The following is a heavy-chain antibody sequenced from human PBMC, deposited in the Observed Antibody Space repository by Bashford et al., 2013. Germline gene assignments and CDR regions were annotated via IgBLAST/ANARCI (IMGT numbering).Heavy chain of an antibody. CDR1: GGSINSSNW. CDR2: SYHSGST. J-gene: IGHJ4*02. V-gene: IGHV4-4*02. CDR3: ARGLRQWLVHYFDY. D-gene: IGHD6-19*01. Sequence: SETLSLTCAVSGGSINSSNWWSWVRQPPGKGLEWIGESYHSGSTNYNPSLKSRVTISVDKSENQLSLKLRSVTAADTAVYYCARGLRQWLVHYFDYVGPGNPGHRLL.